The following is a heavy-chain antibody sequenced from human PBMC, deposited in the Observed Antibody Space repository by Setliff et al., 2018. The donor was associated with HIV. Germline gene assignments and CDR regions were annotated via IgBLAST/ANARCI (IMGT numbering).Heavy chain of an antibody. D-gene: IGHD3-10*01. CDR3: AYYSLGSFYLGYYYYHGMDV. V-gene: IGHV3-21*01. J-gene: IGHJ6*02. Sequence: GGSLRLSCAASGFNFNTYSMSWVRQAPGKGLEWVSSISSSGTYIYYADSMKGRFTISRDKAGNSLYLQLNNVRAEDTAVYYCAYYSLGSFYLGYYYYHGMDVWGLGTTVTVSS. CDR2: ISSSGTYI. CDR1: GFNFNTYS.